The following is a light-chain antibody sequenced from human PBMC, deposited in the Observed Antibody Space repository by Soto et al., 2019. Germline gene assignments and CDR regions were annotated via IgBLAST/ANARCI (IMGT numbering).Light chain of an antibody. CDR1: QGISTY. V-gene: IGKV1-39*01. CDR3: QQSYDNPHT. J-gene: IGKJ4*01. CDR2: GAS. Sequence: DIQMTQSPSSLSASVGDRVTITCRASQGISTYLNWYQQKPGKAPKLLIYGASTLESGVPSRLSGSGSGTHFTLTISSLQPEDFLTYSCQQSYDNPHTFGPGTKVEIK.